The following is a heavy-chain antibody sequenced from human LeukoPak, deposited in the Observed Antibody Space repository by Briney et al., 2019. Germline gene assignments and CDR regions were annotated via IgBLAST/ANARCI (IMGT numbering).Heavy chain of an antibody. CDR1: GFAFSSYV. V-gene: IGHV3-47*02. CDR2: IGTGGDT. CDR3: ARDLPTGSKYSSSPGLLYYGMDV. J-gene: IGHJ6*02. D-gene: IGHD6-13*01. Sequence: GGSLRLSCAASGFAFSSYVLHWVRRAPGKGPEWVSAIGTGGDTYYADSVMGRFTISRDNPKKSLYLQMNSLIAEDMAVYYCARDLPTGSKYSSSPGLLYYGMDVWGQGTTVTVSS.